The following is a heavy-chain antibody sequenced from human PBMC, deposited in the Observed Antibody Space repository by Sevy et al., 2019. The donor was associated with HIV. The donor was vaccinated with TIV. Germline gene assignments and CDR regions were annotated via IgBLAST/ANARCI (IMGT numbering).Heavy chain of an antibody. CDR2: MRPNSGEV. CDR1: RSTFVSNY. Sequence: ASVKVSCKASRSTFVSNYINWLRQAPGQGLEWVGWMRPNSGEVGYAQKFQGRVTMTRNISITTAYMELGRLRFDDTAVYYCAQGYYFTYWGQGTVVTVSS. J-gene: IGHJ4*02. CDR3: AQGYYFTY. V-gene: IGHV1-8*01. D-gene: IGHD3-22*01.